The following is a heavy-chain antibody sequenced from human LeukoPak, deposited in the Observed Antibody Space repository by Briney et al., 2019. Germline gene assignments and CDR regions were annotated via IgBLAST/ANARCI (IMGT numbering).Heavy chain of an antibody. D-gene: IGHD7-27*01. CDR2: IYYSGST. CDR3: ATSFNWGYYFDD. V-gene: IGHV4-59*01. Sequence: SETPSLTCTVSGGSISSYYWSWIRQPSGKGLEWIGYIYYSGSTNYNPSLKSRVTISVDTSKNQFSLKLSSVTAADTAVYYCATSFNWGYYFDDWGQGTLVTVSS. CDR1: GGSISSYY. J-gene: IGHJ4*02.